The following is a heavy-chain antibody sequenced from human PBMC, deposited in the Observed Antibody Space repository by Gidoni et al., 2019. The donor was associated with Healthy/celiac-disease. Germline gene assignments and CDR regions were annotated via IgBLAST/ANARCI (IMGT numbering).Heavy chain of an antibody. CDR1: GYSISSGDY. D-gene: IGHD3-16*01. V-gene: IGHV4-38-2*01. CDR2: IYHSGST. CDR3: ARHPKGAYYFDY. Sequence: QVQLQESGPGLVKPSETLSLTCAVSGYSISSGDYWGWIRQPPGKGLEWIGSIYHSGSTYYNPSLKSRVTISVDTSKNQFSLKLSSVTAADTAVYYCARHPKGAYYFDYWGQGTLVTVSS. J-gene: IGHJ4*02.